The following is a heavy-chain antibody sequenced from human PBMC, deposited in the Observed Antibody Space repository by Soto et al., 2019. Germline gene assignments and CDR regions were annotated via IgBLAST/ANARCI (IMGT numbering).Heavy chain of an antibody. CDR3: ARLVVVPPASYYFDY. Sequence: SETLSLTCTVSGGSISSYYWSWIRQPPGKGLEWIGYIYYSGSTNYNPSLKSRVTISVDTSKNQFSLKLSSVTAADTAVYYCARLVVVPPASYYFDYWGQGTLVTVSS. D-gene: IGHD2-2*01. CDR2: IYYSGST. J-gene: IGHJ4*02. V-gene: IGHV4-59*08. CDR1: GGSISSYY.